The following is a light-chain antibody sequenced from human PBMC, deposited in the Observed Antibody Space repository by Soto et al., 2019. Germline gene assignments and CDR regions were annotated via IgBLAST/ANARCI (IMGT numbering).Light chain of an antibody. J-gene: IGKJ2*01. Sequence: EIVLTQSPGTLSLSPGERATLSGRASQSLSSYLAWYQQKPGQAPRLLIYGASSRATGIPDRFSGSGSGTDFTLTISRLEPEDFAVYYCRQYGSSPSYTFGHGTKLEIK. CDR3: RQYGSSPSYT. V-gene: IGKV3-20*01. CDR1: QSLSSY. CDR2: GAS.